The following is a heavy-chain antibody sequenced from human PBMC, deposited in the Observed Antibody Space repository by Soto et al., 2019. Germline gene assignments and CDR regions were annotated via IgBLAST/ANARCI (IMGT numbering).Heavy chain of an antibody. Sequence: SETLSLTCAVYGGSFSGYYWSWIRQPPGKGLEWIGEINHSGSTNYNPSLKSRVTISVDTSKNQFSLKLSSVTAADTAVYYCARENTVTFNYYYYYMDVWGKGTTVTVSS. J-gene: IGHJ6*03. CDR1: GGSFSGYY. V-gene: IGHV4-34*01. D-gene: IGHD4-17*01. CDR2: INHSGST. CDR3: ARENTVTFNYYYYYMDV.